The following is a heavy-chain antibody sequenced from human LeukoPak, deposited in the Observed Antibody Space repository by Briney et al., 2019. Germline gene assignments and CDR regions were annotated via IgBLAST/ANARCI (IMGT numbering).Heavy chain of an antibody. CDR3: ARRERYCSSTSCDYYYMDV. D-gene: IGHD2-2*01. CDR2: INHSGST. Sequence: PSETLSLTCAVYGGSFSGYYWSWIRQPPGKGLEWIGEINHSGSTNYNPSLKSRVTISVDTSKNQFSLKLSSVTAADTAVYYCARRERYCSSTSCDYYYMDVWGKGTTVTVSS. J-gene: IGHJ6*03. CDR1: GGSFSGYY. V-gene: IGHV4-34*01.